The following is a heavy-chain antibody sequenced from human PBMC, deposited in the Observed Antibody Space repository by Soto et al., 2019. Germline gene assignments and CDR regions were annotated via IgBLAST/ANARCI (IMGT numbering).Heavy chain of an antibody. J-gene: IGHJ6*03. CDR1: GYTFTSYD. Sequence: ASVKVSCKASGYTFTSYDINWVRQATGQGLEWMGWMNPNSGNTGYAQKFQGRVTMTRNTSISTAYMELSSLRSEDTAVYYCASNPPENYFMDFWGKGTTVTVSS. V-gene: IGHV1-8*01. CDR3: ASNPPENYFMDF. CDR2: MNPNSGNT.